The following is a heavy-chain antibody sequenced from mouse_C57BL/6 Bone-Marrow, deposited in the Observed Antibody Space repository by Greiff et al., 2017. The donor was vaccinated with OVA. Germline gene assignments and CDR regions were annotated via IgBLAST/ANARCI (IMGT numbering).Heavy chain of an antibody. V-gene: IGHV1-53*01. Sequence: QVQLQQPGTELVKPGASVKLSCKASGYTFTSYWMHWVKQRPGPGLEWIGNINPSNGGTNYNEKFKSKATLTVDKSSSTAYMQLSSLTSEDSAVYYCARGGNYVAWFAYWGQGTLVTVSA. CDR3: ARGGNYVAWFAY. D-gene: IGHD2-1*01. CDR1: GYTFTSYW. J-gene: IGHJ3*01. CDR2: INPSNGGT.